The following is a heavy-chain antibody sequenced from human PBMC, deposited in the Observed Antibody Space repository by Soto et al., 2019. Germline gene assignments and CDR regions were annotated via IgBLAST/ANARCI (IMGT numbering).Heavy chain of an antibody. Sequence: QVQLQQWGAGLLKPSETLSLTCAVYGKSLSGYYWSWIRQPPGKALEWIGEINHSGNTTYNPSLKSRVTISVDTSKNQLFLNLSSVTAVDTAMYFCARHHVRGRTIAGAAEFWGQGTLVTVSS. D-gene: IGHD1-26*01. CDR2: INHSGNT. CDR3: ARHHVRGRTIAGAAEF. CDR1: GKSLSGYY. J-gene: IGHJ4*02. V-gene: IGHV4-34*01.